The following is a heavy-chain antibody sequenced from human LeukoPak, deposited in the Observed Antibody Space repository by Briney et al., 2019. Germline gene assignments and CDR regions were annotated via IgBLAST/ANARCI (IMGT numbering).Heavy chain of an antibody. CDR2: IHYSGIT. CDR1: GSSISSSNFY. CDR3: ARIDVVSRDAFDI. V-gene: IGHV4-39*07. Sequence: SETLSLTCSVSGSSISSSNFYWAWIRQPPGKGLGWIGSIHYSGITYYSPSLKSRVTISVDTSKNQFSLKLRSVTAADTAVYYCARIDVVSRDAFDIWGQGTMVTVSS. D-gene: IGHD3-16*02. J-gene: IGHJ3*02.